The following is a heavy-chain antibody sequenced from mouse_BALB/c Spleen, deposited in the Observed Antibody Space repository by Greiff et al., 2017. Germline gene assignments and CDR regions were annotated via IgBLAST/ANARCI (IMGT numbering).Heavy chain of an antibody. Sequence: EVKVVESGGGLVKPGGSLKLSCAASGFTFSSYAMSWVRQTPEKRLEWVASISSGGSTYYPDSVKGRFTISRDNARNILYLQMSSLRSEDTAMYYCARGGQFITTVLDYWGQGTSVTVSS. CDR2: ISSGGST. CDR3: ARGGQFITTVLDY. J-gene: IGHJ4*01. D-gene: IGHD1-1*01. V-gene: IGHV5-6-5*01. CDR1: GFTFSSYA.